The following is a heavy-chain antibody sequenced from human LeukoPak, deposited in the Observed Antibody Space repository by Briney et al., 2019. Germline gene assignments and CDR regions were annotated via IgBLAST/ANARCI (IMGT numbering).Heavy chain of an antibody. CDR2: ISSSGDTI. CDR3: ARDKNSYFDY. CDR1: GFTFSDYY. Sequence: GGSLRLSCAASGFTFSDYYMSWIRQAPGKGLEWISYISSSGDTIFYADSVKGRFTISRDNAKNSLYLQMNSLRADDTAVYYCARDKNSYFDYWGQGTLVTVSS. V-gene: IGHV3-11*04. D-gene: IGHD1-7*01. J-gene: IGHJ4*02.